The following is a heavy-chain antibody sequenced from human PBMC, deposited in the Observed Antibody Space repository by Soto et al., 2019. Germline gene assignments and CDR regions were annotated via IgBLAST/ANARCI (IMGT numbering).Heavy chain of an antibody. J-gene: IGHJ1*01. Sequence: GGSLRLSCAASGFTVSNSYMSWVRQAPGKGLEWVSAIYSGGSTYYADSVKGRFTISRDNSRNTLYLQMNSLRAEDTAVYFCARDRIAVAGNSEYFQHWGQGTLVTVSS. CDR2: IYSGGST. CDR3: ARDRIAVAGNSEYFQH. D-gene: IGHD6-19*01. CDR1: GFTVSNSY. V-gene: IGHV3-66*01.